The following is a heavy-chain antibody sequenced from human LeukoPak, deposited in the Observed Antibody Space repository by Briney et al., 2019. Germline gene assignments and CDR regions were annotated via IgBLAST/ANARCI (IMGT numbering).Heavy chain of an antibody. J-gene: IGHJ4*02. CDR1: DFSFITYA. Sequence: GGSLRLSCAGSDFSFITYAMSWVRQAPGEGLEWVSSISSSSSYIYYADSVKGRFTISRDNSKNTVDVQMNSLRPDDTAVYYCTTGPQSGHYGPLSPAIFDYWGQGTLVTVSS. V-gene: IGHV3-21*01. CDR3: TTGPQSGHYGPLSPAIFDY. CDR2: ISSSSSYI. D-gene: IGHD3-10*01.